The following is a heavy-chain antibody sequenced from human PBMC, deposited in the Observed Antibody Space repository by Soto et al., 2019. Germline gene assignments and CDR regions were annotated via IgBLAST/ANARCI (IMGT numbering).Heavy chain of an antibody. CDR3: ARLTHSDIVVVPAALLPFAP. V-gene: IGHV5-51*01. D-gene: IGHD2-2*01. Sequence: PGESLKISCKGSGYSFTSYWIGWVRQMPGKGLEWMGIIYPGDSDTRYSPSFQGQVTISADKSISTAYLQWSSLKASDTAMYYCARLTHSDIVVVPAALLPFAPSGQGTLVTVSS. J-gene: IGHJ5*02. CDR2: IYPGDSDT. CDR1: GYSFTSYW.